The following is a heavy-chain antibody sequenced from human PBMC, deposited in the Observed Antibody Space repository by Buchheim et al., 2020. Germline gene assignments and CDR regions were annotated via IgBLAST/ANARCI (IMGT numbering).Heavy chain of an antibody. CDR2: IYYSGST. Sequence: QVQLQESGPGLVKPPQTLSLTCAVSGGSISSGGYSWSWIRQPPGKGLEWIGYIYYSGSTHYNPSLKSRVTISVDTSKNQFSLKLSSVTAADTAVYYCARGGRDNWGYRAVDYWGQGTL. CDR1: GGSISSGGYS. D-gene: IGHD7-27*01. J-gene: IGHJ4*02. CDR3: ARGGRDNWGYRAVDY. V-gene: IGHV4-30-4*07.